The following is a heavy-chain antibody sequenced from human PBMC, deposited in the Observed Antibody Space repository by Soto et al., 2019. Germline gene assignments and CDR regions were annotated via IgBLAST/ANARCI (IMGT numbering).Heavy chain of an antibody. J-gene: IGHJ4*02. CDR1: GGTFSSYA. CDR2: IIPIFGTA. D-gene: IGHD2-15*01. Sequence: QVQLVQSGAEVKKPGSSVKVSCKASGGTFSSYAISWVRQAPGQGLEWMGGIIPIFGTANYAQKFQGRVTITADESTSTADMELSSLRSEDTAVYYCARGRILSKAGSGYYFDYWGQGTLVTVSS. CDR3: ARGRILSKAGSGYYFDY. V-gene: IGHV1-69*01.